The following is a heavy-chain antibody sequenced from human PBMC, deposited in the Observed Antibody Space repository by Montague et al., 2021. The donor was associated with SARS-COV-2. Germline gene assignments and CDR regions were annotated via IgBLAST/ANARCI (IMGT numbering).Heavy chain of an antibody. V-gene: IGHV2-70*01. J-gene: IGHJ4*02. Sequence: PALVKPTQTLTLTCTFSGFSLSTSGMCVSWIRQPPGKALEWLALIDWDDDKCYGTSLKTRLTISKDTSKNQVVLTMTNMDPVDTATYYCARSFSIFGVVIIPAYFDYWGQGTLVTVSS. D-gene: IGHD3-3*01. CDR1: GFSLSTSGMC. CDR3: ARSFSIFGVVIIPAYFDY. CDR2: IDWDDDK.